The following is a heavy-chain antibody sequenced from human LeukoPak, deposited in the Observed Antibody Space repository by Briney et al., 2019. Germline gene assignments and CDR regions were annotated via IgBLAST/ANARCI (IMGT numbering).Heavy chain of an antibody. J-gene: IGHJ5*02. CDR1: GGTFSSYA. CDR2: IIPIFGRA. D-gene: IGHD2-15*01. V-gene: IGHV1-69*01. Sequence: SVKVSCKCSGGTFSSYAISWVRQAPGQGLEWVGVIIPIFGRANYAQKFQGRVTITAGESTSTAYMELSSLRSEDTAVYYWARVAAVITLVSWFVPWGQGTLVTVSS. CDR3: ARVAAVITLVSWFVP.